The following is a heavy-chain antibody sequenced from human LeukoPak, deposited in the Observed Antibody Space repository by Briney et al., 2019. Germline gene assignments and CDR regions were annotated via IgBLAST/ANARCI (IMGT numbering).Heavy chain of an antibody. CDR1: GFTVSSNY. CDR2: IYSGGGT. V-gene: IGHV3-66*01. D-gene: IGHD3-22*01. J-gene: IGHJ1*01. CDR3: ARSPYFDTSGYYFGGDQY. Sequence: QSGGSLRLSCAASGFTVSSNYMSWVRQAPGKGLEWVSVIYSGGGTYYADSVKGRFTISRDNSKNTLYLQMNSLRAEDTAVYYCARSPYFDTSGYYFGGDQYWGQGTLVTVSS.